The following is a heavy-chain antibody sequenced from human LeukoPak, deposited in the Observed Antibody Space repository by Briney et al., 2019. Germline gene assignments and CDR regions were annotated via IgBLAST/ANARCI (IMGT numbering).Heavy chain of an antibody. J-gene: IGHJ4*02. D-gene: IGHD5-24*01. CDR2: INSDGSST. Sequence: GGSLRLSCAASGFTFSSYWMHWARQAPGKGLVWVSRINSDGSSTSYADSVKGRFIISRDNAKNTLYLQMNSLRAEDTAVYYCAREVYEMATTYFDYWGQGTLVTVSS. V-gene: IGHV3-74*01. CDR1: GFTFSSYW. CDR3: AREVYEMATTYFDY.